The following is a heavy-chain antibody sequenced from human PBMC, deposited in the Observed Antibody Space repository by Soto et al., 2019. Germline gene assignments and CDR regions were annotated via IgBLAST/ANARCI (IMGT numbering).Heavy chain of an antibody. CDR3: ARGYIVVVPAAMMGGYYFDY. J-gene: IGHJ4*02. Sequence: SETLSLTCTVSGGSISSGDYYWSWIRQHPGKGLEWIGYIYYSGSTYYNPSLKSRVTISVDTSKNQFSLKLSSVTAADTAVYYCARGYIVVVPAAMMGGYYFDYWGQGTLVTVSS. V-gene: IGHV4-31*03. D-gene: IGHD2-2*01. CDR1: GGSISSGDYY. CDR2: IYYSGST.